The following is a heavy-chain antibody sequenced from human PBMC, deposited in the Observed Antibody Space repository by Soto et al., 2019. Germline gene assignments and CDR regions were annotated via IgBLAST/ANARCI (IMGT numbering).Heavy chain of an antibody. CDR2: ISSSSSTI. D-gene: IGHD4-17*01. V-gene: IGHV3-48*01. Sequence: GGSLRLSCAASGFTFSSYSMNWVRQAPGKGLEWVSYISSSSSTIYYADSVKGRFTISRDNAKNSLYLQMNSLRAEDTAVYYCARDVYGDNYYYYMDVWGKGTTVTVSS. J-gene: IGHJ6*03. CDR1: GFTFSSYS. CDR3: ARDVYGDNYYYYMDV.